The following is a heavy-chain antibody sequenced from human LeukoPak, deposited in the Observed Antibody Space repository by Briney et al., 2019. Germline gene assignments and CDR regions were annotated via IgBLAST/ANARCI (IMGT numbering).Heavy chain of an antibody. Sequence: PGGSLRLSCAASGFAFDDYDMHWVRQVPGKGPEWVSLMSGDGRRTFYADSLRGRFTIFRDNSKNSLYLQMNSLRTEDTALYYCAKNLDGGWYDAFDIWGQGTMVTVSS. J-gene: IGHJ3*02. CDR2: MSGDGRRT. D-gene: IGHD6-19*01. CDR3: AKNLDGGWYDAFDI. CDR1: GFAFDDYD. V-gene: IGHV3-43*02.